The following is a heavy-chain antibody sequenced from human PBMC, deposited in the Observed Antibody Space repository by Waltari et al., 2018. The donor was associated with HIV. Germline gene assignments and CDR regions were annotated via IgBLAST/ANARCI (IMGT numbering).Heavy chain of an antibody. J-gene: IGHJ4*02. D-gene: IGHD2-2*01. CDR3: ARDSSLRYYLDY. V-gene: IGHV3-7*01. CDR2: IKQDGREK. CDR1: GFTFSSYW. Sequence: EVQLVESGGGLVQPGGSLRLSCAASGFTFSSYWMSWVRQAPGKGLEWVAKIKQDGREKYYVDFVKGRFTISRDNAKNSVYLQMNSLRVEDTAVYFCARDSSLRYYLDYWGQGTLVTVSS.